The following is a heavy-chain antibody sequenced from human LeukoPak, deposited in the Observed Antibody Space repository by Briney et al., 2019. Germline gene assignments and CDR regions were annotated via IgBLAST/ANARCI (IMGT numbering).Heavy chain of an antibody. CDR3: AREGYGGNAGVDASDI. CDR2: ISSSSSYI. V-gene: IGHV3-21*01. D-gene: IGHD4-23*01. CDR1: GFTFSTYS. J-gene: IGHJ3*02. Sequence: GGSLRLSCAASGFTFSTYSMNWVRQAPGKGLEWVSSISSSSSYIYHADSVKGRFTISRDNAKNSLYLQMNSLRAEDTAVYYCAREGYGGNAGVDASDIWGQGTMVTVSS.